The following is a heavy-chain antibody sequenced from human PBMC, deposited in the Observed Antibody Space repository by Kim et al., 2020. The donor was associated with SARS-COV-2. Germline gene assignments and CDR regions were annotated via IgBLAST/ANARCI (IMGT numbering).Heavy chain of an antibody. D-gene: IGHD6-19*01. J-gene: IGHJ4*02. Sequence: YADSVKGRFTISRDNSKNTLYLQMNSLRAEDTAVYYCAKDRIAVAGDFDYWGQGTLVTVSS. CDR3: AKDRIAVAGDFDY. V-gene: IGHV3-23*01.